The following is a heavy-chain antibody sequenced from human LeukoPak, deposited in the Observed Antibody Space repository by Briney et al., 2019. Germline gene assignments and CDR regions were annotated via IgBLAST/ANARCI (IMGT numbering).Heavy chain of an antibody. D-gene: IGHD2-2*01. CDR2: INPKSGGT. J-gene: IGHJ4*02. CDR1: GYTFTNYE. CDR3: ARDRAWSSTSWYSGNDY. Sequence: ASVTVSCKASGYTFTNYEINGVRQAPGQGLEWMGWINPKSGGTNYAQKFQGRVPLTRDTSIGTAYRELSRLRSDDTAVYYCARDRAWSSTSWYSGNDYWGGGTRVRVS. V-gene: IGHV1-2*02.